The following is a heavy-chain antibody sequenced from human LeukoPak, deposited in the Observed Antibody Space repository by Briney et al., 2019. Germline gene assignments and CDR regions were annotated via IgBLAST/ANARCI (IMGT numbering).Heavy chain of an antibody. CDR2: IYHRGNT. D-gene: IGHD3-9*01. CDR1: SGSISSGGYY. Sequence: PSETLSLTCTVSSGSISSGGYYWSWVRQHPGKGLEWIAYIYHRGNTYHNPSLQSRVTISVDTSKNQFSLKLSSVTAADTAVYYCARDLSTEVRYFDWLGWFDPWGQGTLVTVSS. V-gene: IGHV4-31*03. CDR3: ARDLSTEVRYFDWLGWFDP. J-gene: IGHJ5*02.